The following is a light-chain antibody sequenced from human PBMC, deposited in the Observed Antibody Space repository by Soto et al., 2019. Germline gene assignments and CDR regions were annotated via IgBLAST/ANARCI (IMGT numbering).Light chain of an antibody. V-gene: IGLV1-44*01. CDR3: ATWDDRLNGYV. CDR1: SSNIGSNT. J-gene: IGLJ1*01. CDR2: SNN. Sequence: QSVLTQPPSASGTPGQRVTISCSGSSSNIGSNTVNWYQQLPGTAPKLLIFSNNLRPSGVPDRLSGSKSGTSASLAISGLQSEDEADYYCATWDDRLNGYVFGTGTKLTVL.